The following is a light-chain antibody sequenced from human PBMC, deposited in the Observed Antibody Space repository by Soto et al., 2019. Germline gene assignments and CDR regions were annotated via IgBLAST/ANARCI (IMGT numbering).Light chain of an antibody. CDR3: SSYTTRSTPLV. CDR1: SSDVGGYNY. J-gene: IGLJ2*01. Sequence: QSALTQPASVSGSPGQSITISCTGTSSDVGGYNYVSWYQQHPGKGPKLMIYEVSNRPSGVSNRFSGSKSGNTASLTISGLQAEDEADYYCSSYTTRSTPLVFGGGTKLTVL. V-gene: IGLV2-14*01. CDR2: EVS.